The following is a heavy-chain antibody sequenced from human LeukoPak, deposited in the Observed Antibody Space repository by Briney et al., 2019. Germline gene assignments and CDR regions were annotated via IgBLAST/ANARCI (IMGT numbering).Heavy chain of an antibody. CDR1: GFTFSSYG. V-gene: IGHV3-30*18. CDR3: AKGSHYYDSGGYYIEY. D-gene: IGHD3-22*01. CDR2: ISYDGSNQ. J-gene: IGHJ4*02. Sequence: GGSLRLSCAASGFTFSSYGMHWVRQAPGKGLEWVAVISYDGSNQYYAVSVKGRFTVSRDNSKNTLYLQMNSLRPDDTAVYFCAKGSHYYDSGGYYIEYWGQGTLVTVSS.